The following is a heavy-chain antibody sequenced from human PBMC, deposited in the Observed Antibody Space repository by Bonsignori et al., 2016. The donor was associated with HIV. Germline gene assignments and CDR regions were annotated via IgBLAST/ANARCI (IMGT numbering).Heavy chain of an antibody. CDR2: IGADTRYK. CDR1: GFTFRTYD. V-gene: IGHV3-21*01. D-gene: IGHD1-1*01. J-gene: IGHJ4*02. CDR3: ARDPRYNWNDGLDY. Sequence: EVRLVESGGTLVKPGGSLRLSCEVSGFTFRTYDMNWVRQAPGKGLEWVSSIGADTRYKFYADSVRGRFTISRDNSKNSLYLEMNSLRAEDTAVYYCARDPRYNWNDGLDYWGQGTRVTVSS.